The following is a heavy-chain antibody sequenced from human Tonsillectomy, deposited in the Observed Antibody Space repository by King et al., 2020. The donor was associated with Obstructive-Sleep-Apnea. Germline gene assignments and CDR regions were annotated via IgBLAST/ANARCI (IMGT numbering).Heavy chain of an antibody. CDR1: GYTFTGHY. Sequence: QLVQSGAEVKKPGASMKVSCKASGYTFTGHYLHWVRQAPGQGLEWMGWINPNYGDTNYAQKFQGWVNMTRDTSISTAYMELSSLRSDDTAVYYCALLGYCSGGSCYHLSGMDVWGQGTAVTVSS. CDR3: ALLGYCSGGSCYHLSGMDV. D-gene: IGHD2-15*01. V-gene: IGHV1-2*04. J-gene: IGHJ6*02. CDR2: INPNYGDT.